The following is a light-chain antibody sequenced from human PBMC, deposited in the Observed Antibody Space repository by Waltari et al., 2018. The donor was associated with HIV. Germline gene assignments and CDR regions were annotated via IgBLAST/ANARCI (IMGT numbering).Light chain of an antibody. CDR1: SSDVGGYDS. CDR2: EVI. CDR3: CSYAGTYTYVL. J-gene: IGLJ3*02. V-gene: IGLV2-11*01. Sequence: QSALTQPRSVSGSPGQSVTISCTGTSSDVGGYDSVSWYLQHPGKVPKLIIYEVIKRSSGVPDRFSGSKSGNTASLTISGLQTEDEADYFCCSYAGTYTYVLFGGGTKLTVL.